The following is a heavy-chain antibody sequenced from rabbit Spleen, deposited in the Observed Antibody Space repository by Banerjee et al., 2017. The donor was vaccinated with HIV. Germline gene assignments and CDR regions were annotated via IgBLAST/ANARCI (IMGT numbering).Heavy chain of an antibody. CDR1: GFTLSSYW. J-gene: IGHJ4*01. D-gene: IGHD4-2*01. CDR2: IYAGSGST. CDR3: ARDAAGREDFAL. V-gene: IGHV1S45*01. Sequence: QEQLEESGGGLVKPEGSLTLTCTASGFTLSSYWMCWVRQAPGKGLEWIACIYAGSGSTYYASWAKGRFTVSKTSSTTVTLQMTSLTAADTAAYFCARDAAGREDFALWGPGTLVTVS.